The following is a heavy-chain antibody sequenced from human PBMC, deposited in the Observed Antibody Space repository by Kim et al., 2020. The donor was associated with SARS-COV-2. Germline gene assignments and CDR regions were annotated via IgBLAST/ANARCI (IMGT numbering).Heavy chain of an antibody. D-gene: IGHD6-13*01. Sequence: QGRVTITADESTSTAYMELSSLRSEDTAVYYCARGRAAAGTVGYLNAFDIWGQGTMVTVSS. J-gene: IGHJ3*02. V-gene: IGHV1-69*01. CDR3: ARGRAAAGTVGYLNAFDI.